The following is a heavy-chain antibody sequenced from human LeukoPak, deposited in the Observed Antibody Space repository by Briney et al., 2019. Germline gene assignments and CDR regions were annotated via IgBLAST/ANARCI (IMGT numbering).Heavy chain of an antibody. J-gene: IGHJ4*02. Sequence: GGSLRLSCAASGFTFTSHSLNWVRQAPGKGLEWVSSISSSTTNIYYADSVKGRFSISRDNARNSLYLQMNSLTAEDTAVYYCARDLSPTVSLWFGELDYWGQGTLVTVSS. CDR3: ARDLSPTVSLWFGELDY. V-gene: IGHV3-21*01. D-gene: IGHD3-10*01. CDR2: ISSSTTNI. CDR1: GFTFTSHS.